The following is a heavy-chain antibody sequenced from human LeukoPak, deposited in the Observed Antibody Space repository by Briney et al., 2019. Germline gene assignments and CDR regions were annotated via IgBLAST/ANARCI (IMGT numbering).Heavy chain of an antibody. Sequence: SETLSLTCTVSGGSISSYYWSWIRQPPGKGLEWIGYIYYSGSTNYNPSLKSRVTISVDTSKNQFSLKLSSVTAADTAVYYCARAKKRYDYSDYKNWFDPWGQGTLVTVSS. J-gene: IGHJ5*02. V-gene: IGHV4-59*01. D-gene: IGHD4-11*01. CDR2: IYYSGST. CDR3: ARAKKRYDYSDYKNWFDP. CDR1: GGSISSYY.